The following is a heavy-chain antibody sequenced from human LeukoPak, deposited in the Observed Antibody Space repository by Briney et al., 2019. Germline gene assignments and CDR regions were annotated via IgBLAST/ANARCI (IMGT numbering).Heavy chain of an antibody. CDR2: ISESGDVT. CDR1: GFTFSNYP. D-gene: IGHD6-6*01. CDR3: ARDSSHYLGSSDY. J-gene: IGHJ4*02. V-gene: IGHV3-23*01. Sequence: GGSLRLSCEASGFTFSNYPMSWVRQAPGRGLEWVSVISESGDVTHYADAMKGRFTISRDNAKNTLNLQMSSLRAEDTAIYYCARDSSHYLGSSDYWGQGTLVTVSS.